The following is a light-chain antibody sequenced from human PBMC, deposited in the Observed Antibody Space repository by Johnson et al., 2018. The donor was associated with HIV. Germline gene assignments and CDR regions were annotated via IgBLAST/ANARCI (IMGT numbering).Light chain of an antibody. CDR2: DNN. Sequence: QSVLTQPPSVSAAPGQKVTISCSGSSSNIGNNYVSWYQQLPGTAPKLLIYDNNKRPSGIPDRFSGSKSGTSATLGITGLQTGDEAAYYCVTWDSTLSAGGVFGTGTKVTVL. V-gene: IGLV1-51*01. CDR1: SSNIGNNY. CDR3: VTWDSTLSAGGV. J-gene: IGLJ1*01.